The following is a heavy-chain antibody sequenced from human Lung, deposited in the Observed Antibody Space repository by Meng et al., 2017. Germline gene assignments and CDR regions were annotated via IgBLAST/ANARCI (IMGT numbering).Heavy chain of an antibody. J-gene: IGHJ4*02. CDR3: ARSQQWLDS. V-gene: IGHV6-1*01. D-gene: IGHD6-19*01. CDR2: TYCRSKWYN. Sequence: QVHLTQSAPALLKPSQTLPLPCPISGDSFSSNSAAWNWIRQSPSRGLEWLGRTYCRSKWYNGYAVSVRSRLTITPDTSKNQFSLQLNSVTPEDTAVYYCARSQQWLDSWGQGTLVTVSS. CDR1: GDSFSSNSAA.